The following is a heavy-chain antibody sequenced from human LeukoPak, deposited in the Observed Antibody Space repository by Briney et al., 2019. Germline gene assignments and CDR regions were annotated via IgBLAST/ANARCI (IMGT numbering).Heavy chain of an antibody. CDR1: GFTFSSYW. J-gene: IGHJ6*03. D-gene: IGHD1-1*01. CDR3: ARETWYRAYYMDV. V-gene: IGHV3-7*01. CDR2: IKQDGSEK. Sequence: GGSLRLSCAASGFTFSSYWMSWVRQAPGKGLEWVANIKQDGSEKYYVDSVKGRFTISRDNAKNSLYLQMNSLRAEDTAVYYCARETWYRAYYMDVWGKGTTVTVSS.